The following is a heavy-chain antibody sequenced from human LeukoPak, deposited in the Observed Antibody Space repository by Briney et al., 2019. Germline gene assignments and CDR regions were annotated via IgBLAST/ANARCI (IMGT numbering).Heavy chain of an antibody. D-gene: IGHD6-13*01. V-gene: IGHV3-74*01. CDR3: ARVLLRAAGGFDDAFDI. J-gene: IGHJ3*02. CDR1: GFTFSAYW. CDR2: VNSDGSTT. Sequence: PGGSLRLSCAASGFTFSAYWMHWVRQVPGKGLVWVSRVNSDGSTTNYADSVKGRFTISRDNAKNTLYLQMNSLRAEDTAVYYCARVLLRAAGGFDDAFDIRGQGTMVTVSS.